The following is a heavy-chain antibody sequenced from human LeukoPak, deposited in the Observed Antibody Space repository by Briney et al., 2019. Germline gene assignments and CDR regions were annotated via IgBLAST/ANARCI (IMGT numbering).Heavy chain of an antibody. CDR1: GFSFRTSC. J-gene: IGHJ5*02. V-gene: IGHV3-74*01. CDR3: IRAGPIST. D-gene: IGHD3-3*02. Sequence: GGSLSLSCVPSGFSFRTSCTHWVRQGPQRGLVWVADITNDGRITRYAASVKGRFIISRDNDKNTVYLQMSGLRADDTSLYHWIRAGPISTWGRGTLVTVSS. CDR2: ITNDGRIT.